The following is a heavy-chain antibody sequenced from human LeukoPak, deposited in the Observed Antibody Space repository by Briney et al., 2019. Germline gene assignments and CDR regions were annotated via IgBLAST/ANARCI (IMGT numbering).Heavy chain of an antibody. CDR1: GFTFSSYE. V-gene: IGHV3-7*01. J-gene: IGHJ4*02. D-gene: IGHD6-19*01. CDR3: ARDSSGWYGSPHFDY. CDR2: IKQDGSEK. Sequence: GGSLRLSCAASGFTFSSYEMNWVRQAPGKGLEWVANIKQDGSEKYYVDSVKGRFTISRDNAKNSLYLHMNSRRAEDTAVYYCARDSSGWYGSPHFDYWGQGTLVTVSS.